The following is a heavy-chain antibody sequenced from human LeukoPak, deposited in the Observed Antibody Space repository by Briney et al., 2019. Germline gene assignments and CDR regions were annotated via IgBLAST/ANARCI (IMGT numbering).Heavy chain of an antibody. Sequence: PGRSLRLSCAASGFTFDDYAMAWVRQAPGKGLEWVSGISWNSGSIGYADSVKGRFTISRDNAKNSLYLQMNSLRAEDTALYYCAKDSSSSSQDWYFDLWGRGTLVTVSS. V-gene: IGHV3-9*01. CDR1: GFTFDDYA. CDR3: AKDSSSSSQDWYFDL. D-gene: IGHD6-6*01. J-gene: IGHJ2*01. CDR2: ISWNSGSI.